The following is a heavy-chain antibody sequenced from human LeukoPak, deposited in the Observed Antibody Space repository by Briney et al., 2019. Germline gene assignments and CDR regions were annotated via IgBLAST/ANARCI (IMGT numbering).Heavy chain of an antibody. J-gene: IGHJ4*02. V-gene: IGHV3-72*01. CDR1: QFTFGSYS. Sequence: GGSLRLSCAASQFTFGSYSMNWVRQAPGKGLEWVGRTRNKANSYTTEYAASVKGRFTISRDDSKNSLYLQMNSLKTEDTAVYYCARYRSGWSLDYWGQGTLVTVSS. CDR2: TRNKANSYTT. D-gene: IGHD6-19*01. CDR3: ARYRSGWSLDY.